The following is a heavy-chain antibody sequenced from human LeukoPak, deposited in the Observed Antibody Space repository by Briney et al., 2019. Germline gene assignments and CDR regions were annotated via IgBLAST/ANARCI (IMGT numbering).Heavy chain of an antibody. CDR3: AREMAIHEALDY. D-gene: IGHD5-24*01. CDR2: LSSGGSMI. CDR1: GFTFSDYY. Sequence: GGSLRLSCVASGFTFSDYYVNWIRQAPGMGLEWIAYLSSGGSMIYYTDSVKGRFTISRDNAKNSLYLQMNSLRAEDTAVYYCAREMAIHEALDYWGQGTLVTVSS. V-gene: IGHV3-11*04. J-gene: IGHJ4*02.